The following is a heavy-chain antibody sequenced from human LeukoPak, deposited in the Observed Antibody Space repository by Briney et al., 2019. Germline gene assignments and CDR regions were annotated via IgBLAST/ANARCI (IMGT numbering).Heavy chain of an antibody. CDR1: GGSITGSSYY. V-gene: IGHV4-39*01. Sequence: SETLSLTCSVSGGSITGSSYYWAWIRQPPGKGLEWIGSMYYSGSTYYNSSLKSRVTKSEDTSKNQFSLKLTSVTAADTAVYYCARQYYDSTGYYYFDYWGQGTLVTVSS. J-gene: IGHJ4*02. D-gene: IGHD3-22*01. CDR3: ARQYYDSTGYYYFDY. CDR2: MYYSGST.